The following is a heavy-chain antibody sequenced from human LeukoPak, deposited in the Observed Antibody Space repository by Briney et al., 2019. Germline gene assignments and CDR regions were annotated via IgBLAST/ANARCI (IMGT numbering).Heavy chain of an antibody. Sequence: PGGSLRLSCAASGFTFSSYDMHWVRQATGKGLEWVSAIGTAGDTYYPGSVKGRFTISRDNAKNSLYLQMNGLRAEDTAVYYCARDAVRTKDSSFNYWGQGTLVTVSS. J-gene: IGHJ4*02. CDR1: GFTFSSYD. V-gene: IGHV3-13*01. CDR2: IGTAGDT. CDR3: ARDAVRTKDSSFNY. D-gene: IGHD1-1*01.